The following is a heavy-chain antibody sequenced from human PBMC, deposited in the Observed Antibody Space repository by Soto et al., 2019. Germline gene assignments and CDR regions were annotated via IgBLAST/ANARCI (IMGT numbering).Heavy chain of an antibody. CDR3: AARSGSYYSPFDY. J-gene: IGHJ4*02. V-gene: IGHV4-30-4*01. CDR2: IHYSGST. Sequence: PSETLSLTCTVSGGSISSGDYYWSWIRQPPGKGLEWIGYIHYSGSTYYNPSLKSRVTISVDTSKNQFSLKLSSVTAADTAVYYCAARSGSYYSPFDYWGQGTLVTVSS. D-gene: IGHD3-10*01. CDR1: GGSISSGDYY.